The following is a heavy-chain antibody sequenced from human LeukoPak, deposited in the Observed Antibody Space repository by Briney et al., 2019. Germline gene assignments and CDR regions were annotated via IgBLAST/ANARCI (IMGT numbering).Heavy chain of an antibody. CDR1: GFRFDNYA. CDR2: VSGTGDYT. D-gene: IGHD2-15*01. Sequence: GSLRLSCAASGFRFDNYAMTWVRQAPGKGLEWVSAVSGTGDYTFYADFVKGRFTISRDNSKNTLYLQMNNLTVEDTAMYYCASLLGYCSGDSCFNWFGPWGQGTLVAVSS. V-gene: IGHV3-23*01. J-gene: IGHJ5*02. CDR3: ASLLGYCSGDSCFNWFGP.